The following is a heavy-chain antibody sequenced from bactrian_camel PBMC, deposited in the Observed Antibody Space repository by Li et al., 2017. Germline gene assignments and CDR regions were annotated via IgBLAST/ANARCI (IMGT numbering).Heavy chain of an antibody. CDR1: VSSANDYC. CDR2: TSST. CDR3: TTAAFGY. Sequence: VQLVESGGGSVQAGGSLRLSCAVSVSSANDYCLGWFRQSAGKEREPVATTSSTHYSTSVKGRFTISRDNAKNTLYLQMISLEPEDTAVYYCTTAAFGYWGQGTQVTVS. J-gene: IGHJ4*01. D-gene: IGHD1*01. V-gene: IGHV3S67*01.